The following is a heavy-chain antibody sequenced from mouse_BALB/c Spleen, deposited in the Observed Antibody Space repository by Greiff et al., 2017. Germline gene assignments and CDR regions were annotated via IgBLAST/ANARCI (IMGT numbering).Heavy chain of an antibody. J-gene: IGHJ3*01. CDR3: ARGIDGYYETWFAY. CDR1: GYTFTSYW. CDR2: INPSNGRT. Sequence: VQLQQPGAELVKPGASVKLSCKASGYTFTSYWMHWVKQRPGQGLEWIGEINPSNGRTNYNEKFKSKATLTVDKSSSTAYMQLSSLTSEDSAVYYCARGIDGYYETWFAYWGQGTLVTVSA. V-gene: IGHV1S81*02. D-gene: IGHD2-3*01.